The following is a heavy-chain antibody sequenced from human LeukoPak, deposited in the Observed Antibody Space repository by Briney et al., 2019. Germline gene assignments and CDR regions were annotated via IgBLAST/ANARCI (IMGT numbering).Heavy chain of an antibody. CDR1: GGSISHYY. J-gene: IGHJ2*01. CDR3: ARHGISVWGSYRSFDL. CDR2: INHSGST. D-gene: IGHD3-16*02. Sequence: SETLSLTCAVYGGSISHYYWSWIRQPAGKGLEWIGEINHSGSTNYNPSLKSRVTISLDTSKNQFSLKLSFVTAADTAVYYCARHGISVWGSYRSFDLWGRGTLVTVSS. V-gene: IGHV4-34*01.